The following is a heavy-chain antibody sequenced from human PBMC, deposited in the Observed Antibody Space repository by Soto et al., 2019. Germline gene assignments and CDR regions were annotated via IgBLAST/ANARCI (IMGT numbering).Heavy chain of an antibody. Sequence: EVQLVESGGGLVQRGGSLRLSCAGSGFTFSSNWMHWVRQDPGKGLVWVSRLNSDGTSANYEDSVKGRFTITRDNANNIQVLQMNSLSAEDTALYYCARGPSGWYGFDYWGQGTLATVSS. CDR3: ARGPSGWYGFDY. CDR1: GFTFSSNW. CDR2: LNSDGTSA. J-gene: IGHJ4*02. D-gene: IGHD6-19*01. V-gene: IGHV3-74*01.